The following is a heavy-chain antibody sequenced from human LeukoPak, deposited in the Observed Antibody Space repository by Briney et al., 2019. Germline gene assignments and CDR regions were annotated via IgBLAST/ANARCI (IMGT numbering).Heavy chain of an antibody. J-gene: IGHJ4*02. Sequence: SVEVSCKASGGTFSSYAISWVRQAPGQGLEWMGRIIPILGIANYAQKFQGRVTITADKSTSTAYMELSSLRSEDTAVYYCARSSAGTSGYYWGQGTLVTVSS. V-gene: IGHV1-69*04. CDR1: GGTFSSYA. CDR2: IIPILGIA. D-gene: IGHD1-1*01. CDR3: ARSSAGTSGYY.